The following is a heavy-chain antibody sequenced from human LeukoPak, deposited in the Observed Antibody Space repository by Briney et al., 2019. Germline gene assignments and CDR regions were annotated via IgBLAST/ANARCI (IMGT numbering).Heavy chain of an antibody. D-gene: IGHD6-13*01. V-gene: IGHV4-59*12. CDR2: IYYSGST. Sequence: PSETLSLTCTVSGGSISSYYWSWIRQPPGKGLEWIGYIYYSGSTNYNPSLKSRVTISVDTSKNQFSLKLSSVTAADTAVYYCAREGAADTFDYWGQGTLVTVSS. CDR1: GGSISSYY. CDR3: AREGAADTFDY. J-gene: IGHJ4*02.